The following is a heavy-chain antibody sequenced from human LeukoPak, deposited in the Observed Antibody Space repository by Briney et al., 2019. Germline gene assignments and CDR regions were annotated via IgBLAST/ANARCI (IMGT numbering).Heavy chain of an antibody. CDR1: GYTFTSYG. D-gene: IGHD1-7*01. CDR2: ISAYNGNT. V-gene: IGHV1-18*01. Sequence: GASVKVSCKACGYTFTSYGISWVRQAPGQRLEWMGWISAYNGNTNYAQKLQGRVTMTTDTSTSTAYMELRSLRSDDTAVYYCARSIVGNFGIDYYHYWGQGTLVTVSS. CDR3: ARSIVGNFGIDYYHY. J-gene: IGHJ4*02.